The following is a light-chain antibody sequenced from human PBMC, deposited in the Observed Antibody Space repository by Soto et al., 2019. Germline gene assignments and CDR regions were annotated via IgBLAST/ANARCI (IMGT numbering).Light chain of an antibody. CDR3: QQYGSSYT. V-gene: IGKV3-20*01. CDR1: QSVRTND. J-gene: IGKJ2*01. CDR2: GAS. Sequence: ENVLTQSPGTLSLSPGERATLSCRASQSVRTNDLAWYQQKPGQAPRLLVYGASNRVPGIPDRFSGSGSGTDFTLTISRLEPEDFVVHYCQQYGSSYTFGQGTKLEIK.